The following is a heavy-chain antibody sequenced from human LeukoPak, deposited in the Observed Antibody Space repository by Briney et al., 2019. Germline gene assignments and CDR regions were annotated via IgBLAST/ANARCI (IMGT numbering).Heavy chain of an antibody. D-gene: IGHD2-2*02. CDR1: GFTFSSYS. J-gene: IGHJ4*02. V-gene: IGHV3-30*02. CDR2: IRYDGSNK. Sequence: GGSLRLSCAASGFTFSSYSMNWVRQAPGKGLEWVAFIRYDGSNKYYADSVKGRFTISRDNSKNTLYLQMNSLRAEDTAVYYCAAIPAAIREVDYWGQGTLVTVSS. CDR3: AAIPAAIREVDY.